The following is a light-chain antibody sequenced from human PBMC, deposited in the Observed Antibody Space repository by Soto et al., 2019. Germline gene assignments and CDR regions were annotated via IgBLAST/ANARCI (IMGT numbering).Light chain of an antibody. J-gene: IGKJ1*01. CDR2: DAS. CDR1: QAIGND. V-gene: IGKV1-39*01. Sequence: DIQMTQSPSSLSAAVGDRFTIACRASQAIGNDLNWYQRRPGKAPNLLIFDASTLQTGVPSRFSGSGSGTHFTLTINGLQPEDSSIYYCQQSYTTPWTFGQGTKVDIK. CDR3: QQSYTTPWT.